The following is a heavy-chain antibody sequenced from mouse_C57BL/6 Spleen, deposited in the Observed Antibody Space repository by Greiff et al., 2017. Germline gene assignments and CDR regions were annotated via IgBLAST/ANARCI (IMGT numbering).Heavy chain of an antibody. CDR3: ARTGSYDAMDY. Sequence: VQLQQPGAELVKPGASVKLSCKASGYTFTSYWMHWVKQRPGRGLEWIGGINPNSGGTKYNEKFKSKATLTVDKPSSTAYMQLSSLTSEDSAVYYCARTGSYDAMDYWGQGTSVTVSS. CDR1: GYTFTSYW. J-gene: IGHJ4*01. V-gene: IGHV1-72*01. CDR2: INPNSGGT.